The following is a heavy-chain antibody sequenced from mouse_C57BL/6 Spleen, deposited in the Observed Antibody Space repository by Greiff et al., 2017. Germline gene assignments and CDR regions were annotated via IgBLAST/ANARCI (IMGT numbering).Heavy chain of an antibody. D-gene: IGHD2-1*01. CDR2: IHPNSGST. J-gene: IGHJ4*01. CDR1: GYTFTSYW. Sequence: VKLQQPGAELVKPGASVKLSCKASGYTFTSYWMHWVKQRPGQGLEWIGMIHPNSGSTNYNEKFKSKATLTVDKSSSTAYMQLSSLTSEDSAVYYCARGHYGNNYYAMDYWGQGTSVTVSS. CDR3: ARGHYGNNYYAMDY. V-gene: IGHV1-64*01.